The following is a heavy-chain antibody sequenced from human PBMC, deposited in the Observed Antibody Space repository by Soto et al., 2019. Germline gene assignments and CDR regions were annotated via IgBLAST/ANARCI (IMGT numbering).Heavy chain of an antibody. Sequence: QVQLVESGGGVVQPGRSLRLSCAASGFTFSSYGMHWVRQAPGKGLEWVAVISYDGSNKYYADSVKGRFTISRDNSKNTLYLQMNSLRAEDTAVYYCAKAPGGIAVAGTGIWGQGTMVTVS. CDR1: GFTFSSYG. J-gene: IGHJ3*02. CDR2: ISYDGSNK. D-gene: IGHD6-19*01. CDR3: AKAPGGIAVAGTGI. V-gene: IGHV3-30*18.